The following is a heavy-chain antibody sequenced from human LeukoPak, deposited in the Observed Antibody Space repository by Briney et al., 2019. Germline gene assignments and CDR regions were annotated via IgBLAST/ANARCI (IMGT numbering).Heavy chain of an antibody. J-gene: IGHJ2*01. V-gene: IGHV3-48*04. CDR2: ISSSSSTI. D-gene: IGHD6-13*01. Sequence: GGSLRLSCAASGFTVSSNYMSWVRQAPGKGLEWVSYISSSSSTIYYADSVKGRFTISRDNAKNSLYLQMNSLRAEDTAVYYCARQPGIAQDNWYFDLWGRGTLVTVSS. CDR1: GFTVSSNY. CDR3: ARQPGIAQDNWYFDL.